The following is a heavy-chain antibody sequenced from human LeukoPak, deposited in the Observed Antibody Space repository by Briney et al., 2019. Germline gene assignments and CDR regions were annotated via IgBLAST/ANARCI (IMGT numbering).Heavy chain of an antibody. V-gene: IGHV3-48*02. Sequence: GGSLRVSCAGSGFTFATYHMNWVGPARGKGLEWIPYISGSGSTISYSDSVKGRFTTSRDNAQSSLYLQMKSLRDEDTAVYYGAGAFDPWGQGTVVTVSS. CDR3: AGAFDP. J-gene: IGHJ3*01. CDR2: ISGSGSTI. CDR1: GFTFATYH.